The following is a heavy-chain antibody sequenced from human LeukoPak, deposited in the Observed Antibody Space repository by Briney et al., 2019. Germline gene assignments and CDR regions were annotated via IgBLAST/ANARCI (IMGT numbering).Heavy chain of an antibody. CDR3: ARVAYRSSWDWFDP. CDR2: ISSSSSTI. V-gene: IGHV3-48*01. Sequence: GGSLRLSCAASGFTLSSYSMNWVRQAPGKGLEWVSYISSSSSTIYYADSVKGRFTISRDNAKNSLYLQMNSLRAEDTAVYYCARVAYRSSWDWFDPWGQGTLVTVSS. D-gene: IGHD6-13*01. CDR1: GFTLSSYS. J-gene: IGHJ5*02.